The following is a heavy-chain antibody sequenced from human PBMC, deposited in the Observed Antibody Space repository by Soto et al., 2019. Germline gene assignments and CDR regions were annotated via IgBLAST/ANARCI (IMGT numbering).Heavy chain of an antibody. CDR3: ARDLGIAAPAGNYYYYYGMEV. CDR2: IIPIFGTA. CDR1: GGTFSSYA. D-gene: IGHD6-13*01. J-gene: IGHJ6*02. V-gene: IGHV1-69*01. Sequence: QVQLVQSGAEVKKPGSSVKVSCKASGGTFSSYAISWVRQAPGQGLEWMGGIIPIFGTANYAQKFQGRVTIAADESTSTGYMELRSLGSEDTAVYYCARDLGIAAPAGNYYYYYGMEVWGQGTTVTVSS.